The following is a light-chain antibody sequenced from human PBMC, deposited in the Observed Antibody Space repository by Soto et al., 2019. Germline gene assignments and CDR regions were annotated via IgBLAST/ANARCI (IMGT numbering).Light chain of an antibody. V-gene: IGKV1-33*01. CDR1: QDIDVY. Sequence: DIQMTQSPSSLSAFVGDTVTITCQASQDIDVYLNWYQQKPGKAPELLIYDASALNTGVPSRFSGSGSGTDFTFTFSGLQTEDFATYYCQQYHSLLSFGGGTRVEL. J-gene: IGKJ4*01. CDR3: QQYHSLLS. CDR2: DAS.